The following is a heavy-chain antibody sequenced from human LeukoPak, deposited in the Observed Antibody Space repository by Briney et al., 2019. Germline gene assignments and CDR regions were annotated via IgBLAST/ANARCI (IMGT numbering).Heavy chain of an antibody. D-gene: IGHD2-8*01. V-gene: IGHV5-51*01. CDR2: IYPDDSDS. Sequence: GEPLKISGKGPGYPFASYLIGGVRQMPGEGLEWMGIIYPDDSDSRYSPCFQGEVTISADKPISPAYLQWSSLKASDTAMYYCARLAYCSNDVCYSNYYYSMDVWGKGTTVTVSS. CDR1: GYPFASYL. CDR3: ARLAYCSNDVCYSNYYYSMDV. J-gene: IGHJ6*03.